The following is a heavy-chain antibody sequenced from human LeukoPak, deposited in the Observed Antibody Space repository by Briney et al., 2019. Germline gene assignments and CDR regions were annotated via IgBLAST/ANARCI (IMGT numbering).Heavy chain of an antibody. CDR3: ARDYSSGFLDY. J-gene: IGHJ4*02. D-gene: IGHD6-19*01. Sequence: GGSLRLSCAASGFTFSSYEMNWVRQAPGKGLEWVSYISSSGSTIHYADSVKGRFTISRDNAKNSLYLQMNSLRAEDTAVYYCARDYSSGFLDYWGQGTLVTVSS. V-gene: IGHV3-48*03. CDR2: ISSSGSTI. CDR1: GFTFSSYE.